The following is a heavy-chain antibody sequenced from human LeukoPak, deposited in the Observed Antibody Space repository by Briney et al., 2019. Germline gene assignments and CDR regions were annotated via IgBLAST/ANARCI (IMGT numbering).Heavy chain of an antibody. CDR3: ARVGVTTDNWFDP. Sequence: GASVKVSCKASGYTFTIYDIHWVRQAPGQGLEWMGWMNPNSGDTRYAQKSQGRVTMTRNTSLTTAYMELSSLRSDDTAVYYCARVGVTTDNWFDPWGQGTLVTVAS. CDR1: GYTFTIYD. J-gene: IGHJ5*02. D-gene: IGHD2-21*02. CDR2: MNPNSGDT. V-gene: IGHV1-8*01.